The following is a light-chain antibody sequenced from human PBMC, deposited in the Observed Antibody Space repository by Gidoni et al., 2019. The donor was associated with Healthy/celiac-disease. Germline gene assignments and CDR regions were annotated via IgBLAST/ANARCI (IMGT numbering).Light chain of an antibody. CDR1: QRIRSY. Sequence: EIKMPQSPSSLSASVGDRVTITCRASQRIRSYLNWYQQKPGKAPKLLIYAASSLQSGVPSRFSGSGSGTDFTLTISSLQPDDFATYYCQQSYSSPLTFGGGTKVETK. CDR2: AAS. CDR3: QQSYSSPLT. V-gene: IGKV1-39*01. J-gene: IGKJ4*01.